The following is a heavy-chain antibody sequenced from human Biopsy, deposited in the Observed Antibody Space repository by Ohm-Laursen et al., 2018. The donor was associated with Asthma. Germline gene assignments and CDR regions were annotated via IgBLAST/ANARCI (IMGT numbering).Heavy chain of an antibody. D-gene: IGHD3-9*01. J-gene: IGHJ3*01. CDR1: GYNFISFA. CDR3: ARTYYDFLTGQVKDVFGV. V-gene: IGHV1-3*04. Sequence: SSVKVSCNASGYNFISFAIHWARQAPGQRLEWTGWVNTGNGDTKYSQKFQGRVTITRDTSASTAYMELRSLRSEDTATYYCARTYYDFLTGQVKDVFGVWGQGTMVTVSS. CDR2: VNTGNGDT.